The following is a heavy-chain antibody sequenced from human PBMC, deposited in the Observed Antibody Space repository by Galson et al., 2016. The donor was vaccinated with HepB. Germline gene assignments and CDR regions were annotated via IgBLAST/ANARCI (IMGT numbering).Heavy chain of an antibody. Sequence: EPLSLTCTVSGASVSSGSSYWSWVRQPPGKGLEWIGYIYSSENTNYSPSLKSRVTISIDTSTSQFSLKLTSVTAADPAVYYCAASTDAYFYYGLDVWGQGTAVTVSS. J-gene: IGHJ6*02. D-gene: IGHD2-2*01. CDR1: GASVSSGSSY. CDR3: AASTDAYFYYGLDV. CDR2: IYSSENT. V-gene: IGHV4-61*01.